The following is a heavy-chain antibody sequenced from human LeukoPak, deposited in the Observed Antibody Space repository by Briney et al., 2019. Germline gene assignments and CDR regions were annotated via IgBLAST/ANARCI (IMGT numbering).Heavy chain of an antibody. Sequence: PSETLSLTCTVSGGSISSYYWSWIRQPPGKGLEWIGYIYYSGSTNYNPSLKSRVTISVDTSKNQFSLKLSSVTAADTGVYYCARLLMTTVAFDYWGQGTLVTVSS. CDR2: IYYSGST. D-gene: IGHD4-23*01. CDR1: GGSISSYY. V-gene: IGHV4-59*08. CDR3: ARLLMTTVAFDY. J-gene: IGHJ4*02.